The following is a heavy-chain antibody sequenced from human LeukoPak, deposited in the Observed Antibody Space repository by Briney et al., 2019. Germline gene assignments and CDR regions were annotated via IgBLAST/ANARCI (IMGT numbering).Heavy chain of an antibody. J-gene: IGHJ4*02. CDR2: FSGIGGST. D-gene: IGHD6-19*01. CDR3: AKDGSFSVAGSFDY. V-gene: IGHV3-23*01. Sequence: GGSLRLSCGASGFTFSSYAMSWVRQAPGKGLEWVSAFSGIGGSTYYAHSVKGRFTISRDNSKNTLYLQINSLRAEDTAVYYCAKDGSFSVAGSFDYWGQGTLVTVSS. CDR1: GFTFSSYA.